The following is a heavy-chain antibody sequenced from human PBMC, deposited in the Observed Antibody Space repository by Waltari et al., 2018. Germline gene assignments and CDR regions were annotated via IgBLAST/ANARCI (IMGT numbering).Heavy chain of an antibody. CDR1: GASFSSYY. J-gene: IGHJ5*02. D-gene: IGHD3-3*01. V-gene: IGHV4-34*01. CDR2: IRHPGNT. CDR3: TRGGNYDFWSHSPFVDP. Sequence: QVQLQQWGAGLLKPSETLSLTCSVSGASFSSYYWGWVRHVPGKGLEWIGQIRHPGNTEYNPSLQSRVAISIDPSRNQFSLRVVSVTAADTGLYFCTRGGNYDFWSHSPFVDPWGQGTQVSVSS.